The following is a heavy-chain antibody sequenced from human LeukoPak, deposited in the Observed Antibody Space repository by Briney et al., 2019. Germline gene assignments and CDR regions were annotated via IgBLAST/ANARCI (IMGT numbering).Heavy chain of an antibody. CDR3: AKLATSDTGETY. Sequence: ASVKVSCKVSGYTLTELSMHWVRQAPGKGLEWMGGFDPEDGETIYAQKFQGRVTVTEDTSTDTAYMELSSLRSEDTAIYYCAKLATSDTGETYWGQGTLVTVSS. D-gene: IGHD3-16*01. CDR2: FDPEDGET. V-gene: IGHV1-24*01. CDR1: GYTLTELS. J-gene: IGHJ4*02.